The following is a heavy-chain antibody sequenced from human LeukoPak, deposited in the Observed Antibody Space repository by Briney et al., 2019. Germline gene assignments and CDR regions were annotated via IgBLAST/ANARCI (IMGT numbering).Heavy chain of an antibody. Sequence: GASVKVSCKASGYTFTSYDINWVRQATGQGLEWMGWMNPNSGNTGYAQKFQGRVTITRNTSISTAYMELSSLRSEDTAVYYCARGPRLYYYMDVWGKGTTVTVSS. J-gene: IGHJ6*03. V-gene: IGHV1-8*03. CDR2: MNPNSGNT. CDR3: ARGPRLYYYMDV. CDR1: GYTFTSYD.